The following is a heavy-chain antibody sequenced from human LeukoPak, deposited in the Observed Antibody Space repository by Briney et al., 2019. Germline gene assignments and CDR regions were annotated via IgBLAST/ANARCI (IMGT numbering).Heavy chain of an antibody. CDR1: GGSFSSYY. CDR2: INHTGGT. J-gene: IGHJ4*02. CDR3: ASIYDSSGHYYVVRDY. V-gene: IGHV4-34*01. Sequence: SETLSLTCAVYGGSFSSYYWCWIRQPPGKGLEWIGEINHTGGTNYNPSLKSRVTISVDTSKNQFSLKLSSVTAADTAVYYCASIYDSSGHYYVVRDYWGQGTLVTVSS. D-gene: IGHD3-22*01.